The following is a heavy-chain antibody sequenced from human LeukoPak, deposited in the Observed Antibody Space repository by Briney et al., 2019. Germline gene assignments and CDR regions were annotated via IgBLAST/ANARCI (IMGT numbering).Heavy chain of an antibody. V-gene: IGHV3-7*01. J-gene: IGHJ4*02. CDR1: GFTFDHYS. Sequence: PGGSLRLSCEASGFTFDHYSLKWIRQAPGKGVEWVAYIRQDGRQRDYVDSAKGRFLISRDNTNNSLYLQMNSLRVDDTAVYSCGREVRGAQIDYWGQGTLVTVSS. CDR3: GREVRGAQIDY. CDR2: IRQDGRQR. D-gene: IGHD3-10*01.